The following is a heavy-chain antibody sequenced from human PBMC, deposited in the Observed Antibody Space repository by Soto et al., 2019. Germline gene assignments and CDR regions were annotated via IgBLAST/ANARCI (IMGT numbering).Heavy chain of an antibody. CDR3: ARGPGLRAVAERYYYYGMNV. J-gene: IGHJ6*02. D-gene: IGHD6-19*01. CDR1: GGSFSGYS. CDR2: INHSGST. V-gene: IGHV4-34*01. Sequence: QVQLQQWGAGLLKPSETLSLTCAVYGGSFSGYSWSWIRQPPGKGLERIGEINHSGSTNYNPSLKSRVTISVDTSKSHFSLNLSSVTAADTALYCCARGPGLRAVAERYYYYGMNVWGQGTTVTVSS.